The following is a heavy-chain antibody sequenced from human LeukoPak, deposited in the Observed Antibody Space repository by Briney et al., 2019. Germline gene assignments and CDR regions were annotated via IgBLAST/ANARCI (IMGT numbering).Heavy chain of an antibody. J-gene: IGHJ5*02. CDR3: VRGGESTWS. CDR1: GFTFSSYW. V-gene: IGHV3-74*01. Sequence: GGSLRLSCAASGFTFSSYWMHWVRQAPGKGPIWVSRINNDGSGTTYADSVKGRFTISRDDAKNTLYLQMNSLRAEDTAVYYCVRGGESTWSWGQGTLVTVSS. D-gene: IGHD2-15*01. CDR2: INNDGSGT.